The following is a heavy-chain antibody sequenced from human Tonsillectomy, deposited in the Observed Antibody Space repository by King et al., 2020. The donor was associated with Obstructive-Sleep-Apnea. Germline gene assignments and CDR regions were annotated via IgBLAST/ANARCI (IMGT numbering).Heavy chain of an antibody. J-gene: IGHJ4*02. Sequence: QLVQSGAEVKKPGASVKVSCKASGYTFTSFGISWVRQAPGQGLDWIGWISTYNGNTNYAQKFQGRVTMTTDTSTTTGYMGLRSLRSDDTAIYYCARGLSATVTPIPFDFWGQGTLVSVSS. CDR2: ISTYNGNT. V-gene: IGHV1-18*04. D-gene: IGHD4-17*01. CDR3: ARGLSATVTPIPFDF. CDR1: GYTFTSFG.